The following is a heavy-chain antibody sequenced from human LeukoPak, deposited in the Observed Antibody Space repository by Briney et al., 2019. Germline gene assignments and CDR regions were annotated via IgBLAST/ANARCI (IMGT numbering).Heavy chain of an antibody. Sequence: SETLSLTCAVSGYSICIGYYWGWIRQPPGKGLEWIGSIYHSGSTYYNPSLKSRATISVDTSKNQFSLKLSSVTAADTAVYYCARAYSSSFLGPWGQGTLVTVSS. CDR2: IYHSGST. D-gene: IGHD6-6*01. CDR3: ARAYSSSFLGP. J-gene: IGHJ5*02. CDR1: GYSICIGYY. V-gene: IGHV4-38-2*01.